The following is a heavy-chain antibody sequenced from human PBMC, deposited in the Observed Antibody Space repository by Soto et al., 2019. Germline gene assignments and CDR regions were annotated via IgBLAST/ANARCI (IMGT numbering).Heavy chain of an antibody. CDR1: GFTFSSYS. Sequence: PGGSLRLSCAASGFTFSSYSMNWVRQAPGKGLEWVSYISSSSSTIYYADSVKGRFTISIDNAKNSLYLQMNSLRDEDTAVYYCASRYFDWSIHYYGMDVWGQGTTVTVSS. V-gene: IGHV3-48*02. D-gene: IGHD3-9*01. CDR2: ISSSSSTI. CDR3: ASRYFDWSIHYYGMDV. J-gene: IGHJ6*02.